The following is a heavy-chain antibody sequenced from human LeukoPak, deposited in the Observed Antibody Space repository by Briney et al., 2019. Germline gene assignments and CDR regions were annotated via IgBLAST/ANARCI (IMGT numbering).Heavy chain of an antibody. V-gene: IGHV4-39*07. CDR1: GGSISSSSYY. CDR2: IYYSGST. CDR3: ARGRVYDFWSGVKRDAFDI. Sequence: PSETLSLTCTVSGGSISSSSYYWGWIRQPPGKGLEWIGSIYYSGSTYYNPSLKSRVTISVDTSKNQFSLKLSSVTAADTAVYYCARGRVYDFWSGVKRDAFDIWGQGTMVTVSS. J-gene: IGHJ3*02. D-gene: IGHD3-3*01.